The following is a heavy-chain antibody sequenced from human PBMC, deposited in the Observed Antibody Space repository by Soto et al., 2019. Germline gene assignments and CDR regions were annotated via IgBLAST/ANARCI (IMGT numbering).Heavy chain of an antibody. Sequence: EVQLVESGGGLVQPGGSLRLSCAASGFTFSSYDMHWVRQATGKGLEWVSAIGTAGDTYYPGSVKGRFTISRENAKNSLYLQMNSLRAGDTAVYYCARGLRTSDWYFKYYFDYWGQGTLVTVSS. V-gene: IGHV3-13*01. CDR2: IGTAGDT. CDR1: GFTFSSYD. CDR3: ARGLRTSDWYFKYYFDY. D-gene: IGHD6-19*01. J-gene: IGHJ4*02.